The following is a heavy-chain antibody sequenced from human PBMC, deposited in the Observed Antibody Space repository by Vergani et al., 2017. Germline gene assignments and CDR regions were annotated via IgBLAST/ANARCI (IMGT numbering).Heavy chain of an antibody. CDR1: GYSFTSYW. CDR2: IYPGDSDT. Sequence: EVQLVQSGAEVKTPGASLKISCTGSGYSFTSYWIGWVRPMPGKGLEWMGIIYPGDSDTRYSPSFQGQVTISADKSISTAYLQWSSLKASDTAMYYCARFSGYSSSWLNFDYWGQGTLVTVSS. CDR3: ARFSGYSSSWLNFDY. J-gene: IGHJ4*02. V-gene: IGHV5-51*03. D-gene: IGHD6-13*01.